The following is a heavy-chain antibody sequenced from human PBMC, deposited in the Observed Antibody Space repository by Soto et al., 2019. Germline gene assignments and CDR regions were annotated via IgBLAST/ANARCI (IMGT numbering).Heavy chain of an antibody. D-gene: IGHD3-3*01. CDR2: ISGRGGST. V-gene: IGHV3-23*01. CDR3: AKWSAPPYYYGMDV. Sequence: EVQLLESGGGVVQPGGSLRLSCAASGFTFSSYAMSWVRQAPGKGLEWVSSISGRGGSTYYADSVKGRFTISRDNSKNTLYLQMNRLRAEDTAVYYCAKWSAPPYYYGMDVWGQGTTVTVSS. J-gene: IGHJ6*02. CDR1: GFTFSSYA.